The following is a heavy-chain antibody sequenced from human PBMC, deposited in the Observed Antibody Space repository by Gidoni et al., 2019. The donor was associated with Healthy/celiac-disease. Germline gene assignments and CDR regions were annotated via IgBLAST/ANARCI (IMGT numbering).Heavy chain of an antibody. CDR1: GFTFSSYA. J-gene: IGHJ5*02. D-gene: IGHD5-18*01. Sequence: EVQLLESGGGLVQPGGSLRLSCAASGFTFSSYAMSWVRQAPGKGLEWVSAISGSGGSTYYADSVKGRFTISRDNSKNTLYLQMNSLRAEDTAVYYCAKVWYSYGFHHHNWFDPWGQGTLVTVSS. V-gene: IGHV3-23*01. CDR2: ISGSGGST. CDR3: AKVWYSYGFHHHNWFDP.